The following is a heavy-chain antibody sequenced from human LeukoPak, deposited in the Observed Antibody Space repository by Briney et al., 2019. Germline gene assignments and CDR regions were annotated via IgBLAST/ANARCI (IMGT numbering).Heavy chain of an antibody. CDR1: GGSISSGDYY. D-gene: IGHD4-17*01. Sequence: SETLSLTCTVSGGSISSGDYYWSWIRQPPGKGLEWIGYIYYSGSTYYNPSLKSRVTISVDTSKNQFSLKLSSVTAADTAVYYCARLSDFYGDYSYWGQGTLVTVSS. CDR2: IYYSGST. V-gene: IGHV4-30-4*01. CDR3: ARLSDFYGDYSY. J-gene: IGHJ4*02.